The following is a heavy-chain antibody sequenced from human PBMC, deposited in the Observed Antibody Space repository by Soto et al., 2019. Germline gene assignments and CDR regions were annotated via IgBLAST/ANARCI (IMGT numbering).Heavy chain of an antibody. CDR2: INPSGGST. D-gene: IGHD2-15*01. CDR1: GYTFTSYY. J-gene: IGHJ4*02. CDR3: ARGYCSGGSCYVTSGHFDY. V-gene: IGHV1-46*01. Sequence: ASVKVSCKASGYTFTSYYMHWVRQAPGQGLEWMGIINPSGGSTSYAQKFQGRVTMTRDTSTSTVYMELSSLRSEDTAVYYCARGYCSGGSCYVTSGHFDYWGQGTLVTVSS.